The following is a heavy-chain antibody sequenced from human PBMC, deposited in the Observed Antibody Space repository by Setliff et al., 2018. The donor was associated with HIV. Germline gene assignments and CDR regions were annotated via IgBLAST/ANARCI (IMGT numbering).Heavy chain of an antibody. Sequence: ASVKVSCKASDYMFIDYYIHWVRQAPGQGLEWMGWMNSRSGNIRYAQKFQGRATMTRDTSVNTAFMELSNLRSDDTAVYYCARVGEYSYKDWGQGTLVTVSS. CDR1: DYMFIDYY. J-gene: IGHJ4*02. V-gene: IGHV1-2*02. CDR3: ARVGEYSYKD. CDR2: MNSRSGNI. D-gene: IGHD5-18*01.